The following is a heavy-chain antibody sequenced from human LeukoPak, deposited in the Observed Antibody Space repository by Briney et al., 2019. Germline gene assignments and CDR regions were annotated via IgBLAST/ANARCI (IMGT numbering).Heavy chain of an antibody. V-gene: IGHV3-48*03. CDR1: GFTFSSYE. D-gene: IGHD1-26*01. J-gene: IGHJ5*02. CDR3: ARGHRPQYTSVWENRFDP. Sequence: PGGSLRLSCAGSGFTFSSYEMNWVRQAPGKRLQWVSYISSSGDKIYYANSVKGRFTISRDNAKNSLSLQMNSLRVEDTAVYYCARGHRPQYTSVWENRFDPWGQGTLVTVSS. CDR2: ISSSGDKI.